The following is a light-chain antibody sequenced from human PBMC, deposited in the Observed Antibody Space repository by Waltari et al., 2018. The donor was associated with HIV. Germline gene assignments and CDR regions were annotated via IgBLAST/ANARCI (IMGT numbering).Light chain of an antibody. CDR3: CSYAGSRWV. Sequence: QSALTQPASVSGSPGPSITISCTGTSRDVGSYNLVSWYHKHPGKAPKRMIYEVSKRPSGIFERFSGSKSGKTASLAISGLQAEDESDYCCCSYAGSRWVFGGGTKLTVL. CDR2: EVS. J-gene: IGLJ3*02. V-gene: IGLV2-23*02. CDR1: SRDVGSYNL.